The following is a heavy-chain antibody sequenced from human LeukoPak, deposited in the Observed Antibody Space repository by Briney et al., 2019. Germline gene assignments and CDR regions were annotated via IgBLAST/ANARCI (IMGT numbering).Heavy chain of an antibody. CDR1: GYSFTNYG. CDR2: ISPYNGNT. J-gene: IGHJ4*02. Sequence: GESLKISCKVSGYSFTNYGISWVRQAPGQGLEWMGWISPYNGNTIYAQKLQGRVTMTTDTSTSTAYMELRSLRSDDTAVYYCARGSPPRVYYDRSGYYSYYFDYWGQGTLVTVSS. D-gene: IGHD3-22*01. V-gene: IGHV1-18*01. CDR3: ARGSPPRVYYDRSGYYSYYFDY.